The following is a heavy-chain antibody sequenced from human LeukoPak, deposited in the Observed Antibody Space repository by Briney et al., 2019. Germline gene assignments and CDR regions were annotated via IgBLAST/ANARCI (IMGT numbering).Heavy chain of an antibody. CDR1: DASISTYY. D-gene: IGHD2-2*01. Sequence: TSETLSLTCSASDASISTYYWSWIRQPPGKGLEWIGCISDSGSTKYNPSLKSRVTISVDTSKKQLSLKLTSVTAADTAVYFCARNARDCSSVKCDDSSSAWAIEYWGHGTLVTVSS. CDR2: ISDSGST. CDR3: ARNARDCSSVKCDDSSSAWAIEY. V-gene: IGHV4-59*08. J-gene: IGHJ4*01.